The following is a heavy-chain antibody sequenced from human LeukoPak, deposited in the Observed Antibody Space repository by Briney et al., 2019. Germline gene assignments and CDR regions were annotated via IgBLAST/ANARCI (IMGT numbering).Heavy chain of an antibody. V-gene: IGHV4-34*01. CDR2: INHSGST. CDR1: GGSFSGYY. J-gene: IGHJ6*02. CDR3: ARAMAVTTDGVHYYYYGMDV. D-gene: IGHD4-17*01. Sequence: SETLSLTCAVYGGSFSGYYWSWIRQPPGKGLEWIGEINHSGSTNYNPSLKSRVTISVDTSKNQFSLKLSSVTAADTAVYYCARAMAVTTDGVHYYYYGMDVWGQGTTVTVSS.